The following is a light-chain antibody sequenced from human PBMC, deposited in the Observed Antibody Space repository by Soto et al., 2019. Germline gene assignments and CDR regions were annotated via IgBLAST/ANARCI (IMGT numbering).Light chain of an antibody. CDR3: SSYAGGYNPS. Sequence: QAVVTQPPSASGSPGQSVTISCTGTSSDVGGHNYVSWYQQHPGKAPKLMIYEVTKRPSGVPDRFSGSKSGNTASLTVSGLQAEDEADYYCSSYAGGYNPSFGTGTKVTVL. CDR2: EVT. CDR1: SSDVGGHNY. J-gene: IGLJ1*01. V-gene: IGLV2-8*01.